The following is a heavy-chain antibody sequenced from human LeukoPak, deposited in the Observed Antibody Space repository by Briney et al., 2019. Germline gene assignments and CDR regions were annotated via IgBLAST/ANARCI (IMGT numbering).Heavy chain of an antibody. V-gene: IGHV4-4*02. Sequence: PSGTLSLTFAVSGGSITSSNWWSWVRQPPGKGLEWIGEIYHSGSTNYNPSLKSRVTISVDTSKNQFSLKLSSVTAADTAVYYCARTTYYDYVWGSYRGYFDYWGQGTLVTVSS. D-gene: IGHD3-16*02. CDR2: IYHSGST. J-gene: IGHJ4*02. CDR3: ARTTYYDYVWGSYRGYFDY. CDR1: GGSITSSNW.